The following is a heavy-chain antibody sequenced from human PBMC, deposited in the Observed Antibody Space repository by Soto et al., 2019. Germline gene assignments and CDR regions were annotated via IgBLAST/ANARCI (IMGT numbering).Heavy chain of an antibody. D-gene: IGHD4-17*01. Sequence: SETLSLTCAFSSFSISRSSWWSWVRQPPGKGLEYIGEVYQSGTTIYNPSLKSRVTISVDKSRNQFSLEMNSVTAADTAVYYCARDASGDDFDYWGQGTLVTVSS. CDR2: VYQSGTT. CDR3: ARDASGDDFDY. V-gene: IGHV4-4*02. CDR1: SFSISRSSW. J-gene: IGHJ4*02.